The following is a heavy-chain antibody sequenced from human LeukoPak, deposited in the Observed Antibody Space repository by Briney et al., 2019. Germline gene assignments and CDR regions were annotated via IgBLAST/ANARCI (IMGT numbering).Heavy chain of an antibody. V-gene: IGHV1-2*02. CDR1: GYSFTRYY. CDR2: INPNSGGT. J-gene: IGHJ4*02. D-gene: IGHD3-3*02. CDR3: ARGVLGSSYHFDY. Sequence: GASVKVSFKASGYSFTRYYMHWVRPAPGQGPEWMGWINPNSGGTNYAQKFQGRVTMTRDTSISTAYMELSSLRSDDTAVFYCARGVLGSSYHFDYWGQGTLVTVSS.